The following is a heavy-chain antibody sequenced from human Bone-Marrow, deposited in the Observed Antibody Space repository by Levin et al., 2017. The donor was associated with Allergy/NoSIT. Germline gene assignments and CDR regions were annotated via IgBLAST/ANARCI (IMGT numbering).Heavy chain of an antibody. J-gene: IGHJ4*02. Sequence: PGESLKISCQASGYILSTYWMHWVRQGPGEGLEWMGVINPASGSASYPQNFRGRVTMTRDTSTNTVYMEINSLRSEDTAVYFCARGEGWLPNFDFWGQGTLVTVSS. CDR3: ARGEGWLPNFDF. V-gene: IGHV1-46*03. CDR2: INPASGSA. D-gene: IGHD6-19*01. CDR1: GYILSTYW.